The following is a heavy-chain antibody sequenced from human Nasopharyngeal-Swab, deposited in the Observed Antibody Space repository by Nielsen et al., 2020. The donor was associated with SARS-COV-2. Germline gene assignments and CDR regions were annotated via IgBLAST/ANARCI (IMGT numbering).Heavy chain of an antibody. J-gene: IGHJ4*02. V-gene: IGHV3-7*01. Sequence: GESLKISCAASGFTFSGYWMSWVRQAPGKGLEWVANIKQDGSEKYYVDSVKGRFTISRDNAKNSLYLQMNSLRAEDTAVYYCARLRGGPWVGFDYWGQGTLVTVSS. CDR2: IKQDGSEK. D-gene: IGHD3-3*01. CDR1: GFTFSGYW. CDR3: ARLRGGPWVGFDY.